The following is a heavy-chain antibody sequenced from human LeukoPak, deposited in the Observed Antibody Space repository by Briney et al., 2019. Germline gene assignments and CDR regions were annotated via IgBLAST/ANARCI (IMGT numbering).Heavy chain of an antibody. CDR1: GGSISSYY. J-gene: IGHJ4*02. D-gene: IGHD2-21*02. CDR2: IYYSGST. CDR3: ARAGGDCQVDY. Sequence: SETLSLTCTVSGGSISSYYWSWIRQPPGKGLEWIGYIYYSGSTNYNPSLKSRVTISVDTSKNQFSLKLSSVTAADTAVYYCARAGGDCQVDYWGQGTLVTVSS. V-gene: IGHV4-59*12.